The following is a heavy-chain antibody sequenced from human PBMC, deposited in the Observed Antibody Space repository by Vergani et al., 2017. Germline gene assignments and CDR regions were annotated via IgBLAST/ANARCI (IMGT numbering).Heavy chain of an antibody. CDR2: INPSGGST. D-gene: IGHD6-13*01. Sequence: QVQLVQSGAEVKKPGASVKVSCKASGYTFTSYYMHWVRQAPGQGLEWMGIINPSGGSTSYAQKFQGRVTMTRDTSTSTVYMELSSLRAEDTAVYYCASPYAIAAAGTDAFDIWGQGTMVTVSS. J-gene: IGHJ3*02. CDR1: GYTFTSYY. V-gene: IGHV1-46*01. CDR3: ASPYAIAAAGTDAFDI.